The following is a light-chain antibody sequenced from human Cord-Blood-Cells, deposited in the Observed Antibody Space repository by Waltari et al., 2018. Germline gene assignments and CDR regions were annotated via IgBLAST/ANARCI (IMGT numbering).Light chain of an antibody. CDR1: QSVSSD. V-gene: IGKV3-15*01. CDR2: GAS. J-gene: IGKJ1*01. Sequence: EIVMTQSPATLSVSPGERATLSCRASQSVSSDLAWYQQKPGHAPRLLIYGASTRATGIPAGFSGSGSGTEFTLTISSLQSEDFAVYYCQQYNNWPPERTFGQGTKVEIK. CDR3: QQYNNWPPERT.